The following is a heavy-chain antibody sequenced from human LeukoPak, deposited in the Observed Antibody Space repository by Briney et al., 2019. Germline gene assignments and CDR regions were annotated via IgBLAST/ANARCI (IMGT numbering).Heavy chain of an antibody. V-gene: IGHV3-23*01. J-gene: IGHJ4*02. CDR2: ISGSGGTT. CDR3: AKDSGISMVRGVHYFDY. CDR1: GFTFSNYA. Sequence: GGSLRLSCAASGFTFSNYAMSWVRQAPGQGLEWVSAISGSGGTTHYADSVKGRFTISRDNSKNTLYLQMNSLRAEDTAVYYCAKDSGISMVRGVHYFDYWGQGTLVTVSS. D-gene: IGHD3-10*01.